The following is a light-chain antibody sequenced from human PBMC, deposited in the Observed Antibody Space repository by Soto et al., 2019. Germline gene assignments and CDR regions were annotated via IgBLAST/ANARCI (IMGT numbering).Light chain of an antibody. Sequence: EIVMMQSPATLSVSPGEIATLSCRASQDIDSNLAWYQQKPGQAPRLLIYAASTRATGSSARFSGSGSGTEFTLTISSLQSEDSAVYYCQQYHNWPPYTFGQGTKLEIK. CDR1: QDIDSN. CDR3: QQYHNWPPYT. J-gene: IGKJ2*01. V-gene: IGKV3-15*01. CDR2: AAS.